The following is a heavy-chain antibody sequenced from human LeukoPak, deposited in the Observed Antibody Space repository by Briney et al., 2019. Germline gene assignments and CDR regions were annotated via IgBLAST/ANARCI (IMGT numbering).Heavy chain of an antibody. CDR3: ARGVGDSSGYYRY. CDR1: GGSFSGYY. Sequence: SETLSLTCAVYGGSFSGYYWSWIRQPPGKGLEWIGEINHSGSTNYNPSLKSRVTISVDTSKNQFSLKLSSVTAADTAVYYCARGVGDSSGYYRYWGQGTLVTVSS. CDR2: INHSGST. V-gene: IGHV4-34*01. D-gene: IGHD3-22*01. J-gene: IGHJ4*02.